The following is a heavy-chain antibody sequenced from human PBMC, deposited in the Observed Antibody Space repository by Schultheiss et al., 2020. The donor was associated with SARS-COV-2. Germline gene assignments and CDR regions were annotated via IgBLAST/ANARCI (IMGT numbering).Heavy chain of an antibody. D-gene: IGHD3-3*01. CDR1: GYTFTSYG. CDR2: INPNSGGT. V-gene: IGHV1-18*01. CDR3: ARDLGFLRLYGMDV. Sequence: ASVKVSCKASGYTFTSYGFSWVRQAPGQGLEWMGWINPNSGGTNYAQKFQGWVTITRDTSASTAYMELSSLRSEDTAVYYCARDLGFLRLYGMDVWGQGTTVTVSS. J-gene: IGHJ6*02.